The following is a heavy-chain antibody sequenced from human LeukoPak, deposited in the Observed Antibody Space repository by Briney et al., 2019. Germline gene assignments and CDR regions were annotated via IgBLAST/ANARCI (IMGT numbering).Heavy chain of an antibody. J-gene: IGHJ4*02. V-gene: IGHV4-59*01. CDR1: GGSISSYY. Sequence: SETLSLTCTVSGGSISSYYWSWIRQPPGKGLEWIGYIYYSGSTNYNPSLKSRVTISVDTSKNQFSLKLSSVTAADTAVYYCARGPRGYSYGPTDYWGQGTLVTVSS. CDR2: IYYSGST. D-gene: IGHD5-18*01. CDR3: ARGPRGYSYGPTDY.